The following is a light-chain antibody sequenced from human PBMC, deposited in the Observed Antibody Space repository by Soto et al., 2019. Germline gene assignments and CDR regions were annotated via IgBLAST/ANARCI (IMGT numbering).Light chain of an antibody. Sequence: NYMLTQPHSVSESPGKTVIISCTGSVGGIAYNSVQWYQQRPGSAPTTVIYDNNQRPSGVPDRFSGSTDGSSNSASLTISGLQTEDEADYYCQSYDSNTVIFGGGTKLTV. CDR2: DNN. J-gene: IGLJ2*01. CDR3: QSYDSNTVI. V-gene: IGLV6-57*02. CDR1: VGGIAYNS.